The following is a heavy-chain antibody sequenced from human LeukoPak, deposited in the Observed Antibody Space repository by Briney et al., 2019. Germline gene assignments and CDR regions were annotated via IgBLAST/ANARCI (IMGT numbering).Heavy chain of an antibody. V-gene: IGHV3-48*04. J-gene: IGHJ4*02. CDR2: ISSSGPTI. CDR1: GFTFSNYW. D-gene: IGHD6-19*01. Sequence: GGSLRLSCAVSGFTFSNYWMNWVRQAPGKGLEWVSYISSSGPTIYYADSVKGRFTISRDNAKNTLFLQMNSLRAEDTAVYYCARGDQAVAGYYFDYWGQGTLVTVSS. CDR3: ARGDQAVAGYYFDY.